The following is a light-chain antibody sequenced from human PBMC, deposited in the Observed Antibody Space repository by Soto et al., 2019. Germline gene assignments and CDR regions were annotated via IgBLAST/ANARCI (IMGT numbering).Light chain of an antibody. CDR3: SSYAGSNLRVV. Sequence: QSVLTQPPSASGSPGQSVTISCTGTSSDVGGYNYVSWYQQHPGKAPKLMIYEVSKRPSGVPDRFSGSKSGNTASLTVSGLQAEDEVDYYCSSYAGSNLRVVFGGGTKLTVL. CDR1: SSDVGGYNY. V-gene: IGLV2-8*01. CDR2: EVS. J-gene: IGLJ2*01.